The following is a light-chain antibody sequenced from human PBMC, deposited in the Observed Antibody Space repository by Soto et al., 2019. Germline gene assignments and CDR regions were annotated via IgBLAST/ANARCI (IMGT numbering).Light chain of an antibody. CDR3: QSYNYWPFT. CDR2: GAS. CDR1: ESLSTF. Sequence: EIVMTQSPATLSVSPGERVTLSCRASESLSTFLAWYQQKPGQAPRLLIYGASTTATGIPTRFRGSGSATDFTLTISSLQSEYFAVYYCQSYNYWPFTFGQGTKLEI. V-gene: IGKV3-15*01. J-gene: IGKJ2*01.